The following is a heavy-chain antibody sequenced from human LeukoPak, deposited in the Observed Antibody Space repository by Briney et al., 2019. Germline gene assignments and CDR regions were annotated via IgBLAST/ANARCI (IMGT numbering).Heavy chain of an antibody. CDR2: IYTSGST. Sequence: PSETLSLTCTVSGGSISSYYWSWIRQPPGKGLEWIGYIYTSGSTNYNPSLKSRVTISVDTSKNQFSLKLSSVTAADTAVYYCARILRPEDAFDIWGQGTMVTVSS. V-gene: IGHV4-4*09. J-gene: IGHJ3*02. CDR3: ARILRPEDAFDI. CDR1: GGSISSYY. D-gene: IGHD2-8*01.